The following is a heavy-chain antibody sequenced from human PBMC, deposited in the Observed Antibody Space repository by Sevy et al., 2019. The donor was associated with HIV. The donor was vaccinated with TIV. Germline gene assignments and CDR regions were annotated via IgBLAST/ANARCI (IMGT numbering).Heavy chain of an antibody. CDR2: IKSKTDGEST. Sequence: GGSLRLSCAASGLSFTSAWMSWVRQAPGKGLEWVGRIKSKTDGESTDYPAHVGGRFTISRDDSNNTLYLQMNSLETEDTAVYYCTTTLSTAHYMVVWGQGTTVTVSS. CDR1: GLSFTSAW. D-gene: IGHD2-8*02. CDR3: TTTLSTAHYMVV. J-gene: IGHJ6*02. V-gene: IGHV3-15*01.